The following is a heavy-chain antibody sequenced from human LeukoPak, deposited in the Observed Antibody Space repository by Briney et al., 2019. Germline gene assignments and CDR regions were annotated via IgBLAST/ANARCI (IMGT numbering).Heavy chain of an antibody. CDR2: ISGSGGST. Sequence: PGGSLRLSCAASGFTFSSYAMSWVRQAPGKGLEWASAISGSGGSTYYADSVKGRFTISRDNSGNTLYLQMNSLRAEDTAVYYCARVRFQEKGVTVRGGPFDIWGQGTRITVSS. CDR3: ARVRFQEKGVTVRGGPFDI. V-gene: IGHV3-23*01. D-gene: IGHD3-3*01. CDR1: GFTFSSYA. J-gene: IGHJ3*02.